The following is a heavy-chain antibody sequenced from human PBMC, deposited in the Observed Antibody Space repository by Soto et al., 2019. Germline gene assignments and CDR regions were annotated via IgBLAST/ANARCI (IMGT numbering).Heavy chain of an antibody. CDR1: GFTFSSYA. V-gene: IGHV3-30-3*01. Sequence: SLRLSCAASGFTFSSYAMHWVRQAPGKGLEWVAVISYDGSNKYYADSVKGRFTISRDNSKNTLYLQMNSLRAEDTAVYYCARDRAAADSKYYYYGMDVWGQGTTVTVSS. J-gene: IGHJ6*02. CDR2: ISYDGSNK. D-gene: IGHD6-13*01. CDR3: ARDRAAADSKYYYYGMDV.